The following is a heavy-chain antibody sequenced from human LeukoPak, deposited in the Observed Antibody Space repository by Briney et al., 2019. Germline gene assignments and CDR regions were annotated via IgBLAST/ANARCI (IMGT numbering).Heavy chain of an antibody. CDR1: GFTFSSYG. CDR3: AKDLGFYCSGGSCYGPFDY. Sequence: PGGSLRLSCAASGFTFSSYGMHWVRQAPGKGLEWVAVISYDGSNKYYADSVKGRFTISRDNSKNTLYLQMNSLRAEDTAVYYCAKDLGFYCSGGSCYGPFDYWGQGTLVTVSS. J-gene: IGHJ4*02. CDR2: ISYDGSNK. D-gene: IGHD2-15*01. V-gene: IGHV3-30*18.